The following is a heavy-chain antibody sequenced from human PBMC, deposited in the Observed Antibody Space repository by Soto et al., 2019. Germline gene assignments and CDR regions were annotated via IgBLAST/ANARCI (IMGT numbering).Heavy chain of an antibody. V-gene: IGHV1-18*01. J-gene: IGHJ4*02. CDR2: ISAYNGNT. CDR1: GYTFTSYG. Sequence: VASVRVSCKASGYTFTSYGISWVRQAPGQGLEWMGWISAYNGNTNYAQKLQGRVTMTTDTSTSTAYMELRSLRSDDTAVYYCARDIFSIVVVPAAIREEEIFDYWGQGTLVTVSS. CDR3: ARDIFSIVVVPAAIREEEIFDY. D-gene: IGHD2-2*01.